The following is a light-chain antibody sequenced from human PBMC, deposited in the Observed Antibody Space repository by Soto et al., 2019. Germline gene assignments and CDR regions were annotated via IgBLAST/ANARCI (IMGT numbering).Light chain of an antibody. CDR2: KAS. J-gene: IGKJ1*01. Sequence: DIQMTQSPSTLSGAVGDRVTITCRASQTIRSWLAWYQQKPGKAPKLLIYKASTLKSGVPSRFSGSGSGTEFTLTISSLQPDDFATYDCQHYNSYSEAFGQGTKVERK. CDR3: QHYNSYSEA. CDR1: QTIRSW. V-gene: IGKV1-5*03.